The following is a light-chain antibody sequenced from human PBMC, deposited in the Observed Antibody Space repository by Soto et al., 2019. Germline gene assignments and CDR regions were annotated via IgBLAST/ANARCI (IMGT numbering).Light chain of an antibody. CDR3: QQYGHSPRT. V-gene: IGKV3-20*01. CDR1: QSVADNY. J-gene: IGKJ1*01. Sequence: EIVLTQSPGTLSLSSGERATLSCRASQSVADNYLAWYQQKPGQPPRLLIYAASRRATGIPDTFSGSGSGTDFTLTITRLEPEDFALYYCQQYGHSPRTFGQGTKVEIK. CDR2: AAS.